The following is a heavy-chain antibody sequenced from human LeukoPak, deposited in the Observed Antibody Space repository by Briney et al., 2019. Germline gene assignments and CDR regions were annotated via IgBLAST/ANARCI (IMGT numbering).Heavy chain of an antibody. Sequence: ASVKVSCKASGYTFTGYYIHWVRQAPGKGLEWVGRINPNSGGTNYAQKFQGRVTMTRDTSISTAYMELGTLTSDDTAVYYCARSLGVFNTTYDYYYMDVWGKGTTVTVSS. CDR1: GYTFTGYY. V-gene: IGHV1-2*06. CDR2: INPNSGGT. J-gene: IGHJ6*03. D-gene: IGHD3-16*01. CDR3: ARSLGVFNTTYDYYYMDV.